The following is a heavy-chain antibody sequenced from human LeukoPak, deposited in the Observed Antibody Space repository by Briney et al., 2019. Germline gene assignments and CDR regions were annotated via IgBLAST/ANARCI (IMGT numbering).Heavy chain of an antibody. Sequence: GGSLRLSCAASGFTFRRYGMTWVRQAPGKGLEWVSSISGSGGSTFYADSVKGRFTISRDNSKNTLYLQMNSLRAGDTAVYYCARAQRGSSSWHGAFDIWGQGTMVTVSS. V-gene: IGHV3-23*01. J-gene: IGHJ3*02. CDR1: GFTFRRYG. CDR3: ARAQRGSSSWHGAFDI. CDR2: ISGSGGST. D-gene: IGHD6-13*01.